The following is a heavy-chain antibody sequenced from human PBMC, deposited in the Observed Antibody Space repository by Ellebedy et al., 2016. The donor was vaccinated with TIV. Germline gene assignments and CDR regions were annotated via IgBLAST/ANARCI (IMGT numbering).Heavy chain of an antibody. V-gene: IGHV1-8*01. J-gene: IGHJ5*02. Sequence: ASVKVSCXASGYTLTSYDMIWVRQATAQGLEWMGWMNPNSGNTGYAQKFQGRVTMTRNTSMSTAYMELSSLRSEDTAVYYCARGRTAVAGTANWFDPWGQGTLVTVSS. CDR3: ARGRTAVAGTANWFDP. CDR1: GYTLTSYD. D-gene: IGHD6-19*01. CDR2: MNPNSGNT.